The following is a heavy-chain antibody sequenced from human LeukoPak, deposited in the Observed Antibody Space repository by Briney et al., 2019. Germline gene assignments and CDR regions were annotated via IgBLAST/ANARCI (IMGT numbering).Heavy chain of an antibody. J-gene: IGHJ4*02. D-gene: IGHD3-10*01. Sequence: GGSLRLSCAASGFTFSSYSMNWVRQAPGKGLEWVSSISSSSSYIYYADSVKGRFTISRDNAKNSLYLQMNSLRAEDTAVYYCARDQIFSYGSGSFPDYWGQGTLVTVSS. V-gene: IGHV3-21*01. CDR1: GFTFSSYS. CDR2: ISSSSSYI. CDR3: ARDQIFSYGSGSFPDY.